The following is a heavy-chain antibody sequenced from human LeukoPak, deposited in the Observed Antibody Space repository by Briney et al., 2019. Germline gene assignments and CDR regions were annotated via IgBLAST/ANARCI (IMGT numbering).Heavy chain of an antibody. CDR2: ISAYNGNT. CDR1: GYTFTSYG. CDR3: ARARAYCGGDCYSDY. V-gene: IGHV1-18*01. J-gene: IGHJ4*02. Sequence: ASVKVSCKASGYTFTSYGISWVRQAPGQGLEWMGWISAYNGNTNCAQKLQGRVTVTTDTSTSTAYMELRSLRSDDTAVYYCARARAYCGGDCYSDYWGQGTLVTVSS. D-gene: IGHD2-21*02.